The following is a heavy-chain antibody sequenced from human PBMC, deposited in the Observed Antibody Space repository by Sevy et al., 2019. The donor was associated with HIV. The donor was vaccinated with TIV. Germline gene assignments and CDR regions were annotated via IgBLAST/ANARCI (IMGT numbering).Heavy chain of an antibody. CDR1: GGSFSGYY. CDR3: ARSQWEHPF. CDR2: IMPGGIT. D-gene: IGHD1-26*01. Sequence: SETLSLTCAVYGGSFSGYYWTWIRQPPGKGLEWMGEIMPGGITNYNPSLKSRVTISIDTSKNQFSLKVKSVTAADTAIYYCARSQWEHPFWGQGTQVTVSS. J-gene: IGHJ4*02. V-gene: IGHV4-34*12.